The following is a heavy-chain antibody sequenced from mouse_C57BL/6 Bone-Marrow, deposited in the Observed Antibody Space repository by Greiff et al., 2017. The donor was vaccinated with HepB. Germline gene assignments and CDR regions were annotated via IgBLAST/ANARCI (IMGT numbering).Heavy chain of an antibody. V-gene: IGHV5-17*01. Sequence: VQLKESGGGLVKPGGSLKLSCAASGFTFSDYGMHWVRQAPEKGLEWVAYISSGSSTIYYADTVKGRFTISRDNAKNTLFLQMTSLRSEDTAMYYCAREYYGSSYGYFDVWGTGTTVTVSS. D-gene: IGHD1-1*01. CDR1: GFTFSDYG. CDR3: AREYYGSSYGYFDV. CDR2: ISSGSSTI. J-gene: IGHJ1*03.